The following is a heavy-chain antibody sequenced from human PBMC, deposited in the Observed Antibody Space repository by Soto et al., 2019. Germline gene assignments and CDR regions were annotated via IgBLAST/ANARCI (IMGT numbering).Heavy chain of an antibody. J-gene: IGHJ3*02. CDR3: APYRKLFQI. CDR1: GGYISGGYYS. V-gene: IGHV4-30-2*01. CDR2: IYNSGST. Sequence: SKTRYLTCAVSGGYISGGYYSWSCIRQPPGKGLEWIGFIYNSGSTYYNSSLKSRVTISVDRSKNHFFLNLTSVTAADTAVYYCAPYRKLFQIWGQGTKVTVSS. D-gene: IGHD2-15*01.